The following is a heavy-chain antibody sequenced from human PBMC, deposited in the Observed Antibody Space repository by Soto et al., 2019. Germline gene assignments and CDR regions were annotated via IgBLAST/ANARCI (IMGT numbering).Heavy chain of an antibody. J-gene: IGHJ3*02. D-gene: IGHD1-20*01. Sequence: GGSLRLSCAASGFTFSNAWMNWVRQAPGKGLEWVGRIKSKTDGGTTDYAAPVKGRFTISRDDSKNTLYLQMNSLKTEDTAVYYCTTRYNWNRYAFDIWGQGTMVTVSS. CDR2: IKSKTDGGTT. V-gene: IGHV3-15*07. CDR1: GFTFSNAW. CDR3: TTRYNWNRYAFDI.